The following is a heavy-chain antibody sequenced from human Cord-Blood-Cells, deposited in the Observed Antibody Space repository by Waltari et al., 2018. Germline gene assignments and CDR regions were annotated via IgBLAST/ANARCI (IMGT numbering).Heavy chain of an antibody. CDR1: GYTFTGYY. CDR3: ATIAAAGAEYCQH. Sequence: QVQLVQSGAEVKKPGASVKVSCKASGYTFTGYYMHWVRQAPGQGLEWMGWINPNSGGTTYAQKCQGWVTMTRDTSSSTAYMELRRLRSDDTAVYYCATIAAAGAEYCQHWGQGTLVTVSS. CDR2: INPNSGGT. V-gene: IGHV1-2*04. D-gene: IGHD6-13*01. J-gene: IGHJ1*01.